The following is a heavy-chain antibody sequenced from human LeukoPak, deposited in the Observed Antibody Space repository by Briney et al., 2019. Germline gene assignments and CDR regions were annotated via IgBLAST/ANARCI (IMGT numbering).Heavy chain of an antibody. D-gene: IGHD3-22*01. Sequence: GGSLRLSCTVSGITLSNYGMSWVRQAPGKGLEWVAGISDSGGSTNYADSVKGRFTISRDNPKNTLYLQMNSLRAEDTAVYFCAKRGVVIRVILVGFHKEAYYFDSWGQGALVTVSS. CDR2: ISDSGGST. CDR1: GITLSNYG. V-gene: IGHV3-23*01. CDR3: AKRGVVIRVILVGFHKEAYYFDS. J-gene: IGHJ4*02.